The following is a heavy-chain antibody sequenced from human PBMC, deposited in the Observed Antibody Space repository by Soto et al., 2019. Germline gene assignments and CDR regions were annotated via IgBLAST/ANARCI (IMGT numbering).Heavy chain of an antibody. V-gene: IGHV1-69*12. CDR3: ARGASRYCSGGSCSYYFDY. Sequence: QVQLVQSGAEVKKPGSSMKVSCKASGGTFSSYAISWVRQAPGQGLEWMGGIIPIFGTANYAQKFQGRVTMNADEATSTAYMELSSLRSEDTVVYYCARGASRYCSGGSCSYYFDYWGQGTLVTVSS. CDR2: IIPIFGTA. D-gene: IGHD2-15*01. J-gene: IGHJ4*02. CDR1: GGTFSSYA.